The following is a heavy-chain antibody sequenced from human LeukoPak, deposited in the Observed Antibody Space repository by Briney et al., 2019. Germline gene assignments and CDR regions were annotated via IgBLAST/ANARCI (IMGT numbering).Heavy chain of an antibody. V-gene: IGHV1-69*06. CDR1: GGTFSSYA. CDR2: IIPIFGTT. Sequence: ASVKVSCKASGGTFSSYAISWVRQAPGQGLEWMGGIIPIFGTTNYAQKFQDRVTITADKSTSTAYMELSSLRSEDTAVYYCAMDYGDYDDAFDIWGQGTMVTVSS. D-gene: IGHD4-17*01. J-gene: IGHJ3*02. CDR3: AMDYGDYDDAFDI.